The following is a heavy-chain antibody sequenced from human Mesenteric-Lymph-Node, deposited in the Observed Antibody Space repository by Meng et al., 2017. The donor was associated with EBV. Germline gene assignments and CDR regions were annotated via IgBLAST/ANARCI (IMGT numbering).Heavy chain of an antibody. J-gene: IGHJ4*02. CDR1: GFSFNDYY. CDR3: ARARSSAYDN. Sequence: GQLLASGGALVQPGGSLKLPCAASGFSFNDYYMDWVRQAPGKGLEWVGRTRNRANSYIAEYAASVEGRFTISRDNSENSLYLQMNSLRTGDTAVYYCARARSSAYDNWGQGTLVTVSS. CDR2: TRNRANSYIA. D-gene: IGHD2-15*01. V-gene: IGHV3-72*01.